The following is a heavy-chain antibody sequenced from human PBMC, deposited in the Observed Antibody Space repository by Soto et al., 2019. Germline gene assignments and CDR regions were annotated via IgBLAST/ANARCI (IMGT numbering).Heavy chain of an antibody. CDR1: GYTFTSYA. J-gene: IGHJ4*02. V-gene: IGHV1-3*01. CDR3: ARDMGFGLSDY. D-gene: IGHD3-10*01. CDR2: INAGNGNT. Sequence: QVQLVQSGAEVKKPGASVKVSCKASGYTFTSYAMHWVRQAPGQRLEWMGWINAGNGNTKYSQKFRGRVTITRDTAASTADMELSSLRSEDTAVYYCARDMGFGLSDYWGQGTLVTVSS.